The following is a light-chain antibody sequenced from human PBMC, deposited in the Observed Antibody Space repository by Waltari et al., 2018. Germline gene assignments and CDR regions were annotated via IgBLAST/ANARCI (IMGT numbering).Light chain of an antibody. V-gene: IGKV1-9*01. Sequence: DIQLHQSPSFLSASVGDRVTITCRASQGISRYVAWYQQYRGKAPKLLIYAASTLQSGVPSRFSGSGSGTEFTLTICSLQPEDFASDCWQQFKGTFGPWTKVDMK. CDR3: QQFKGT. J-gene: IGKJ3*01. CDR1: QGISRY. CDR2: AAS.